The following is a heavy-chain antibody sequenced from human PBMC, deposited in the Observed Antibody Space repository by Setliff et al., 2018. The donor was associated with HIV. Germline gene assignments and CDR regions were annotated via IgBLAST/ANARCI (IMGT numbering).Heavy chain of an antibody. CDR1: GGSISSSSYY. Sequence: PSETLSLTCTVSGGSISSSSYYWDWIRQPPGKGLEWVSSISNNGGKTYYADSEKGRFTISRDNSKNTLYLQMNSLRAADTAVYFCARRSDWFDPWGQGTLVTVSS. CDR2: ISNNGGKT. J-gene: IGHJ5*02. V-gene: IGHV3-23*01. D-gene: IGHD4-17*01. CDR3: ARRSDWFDP.